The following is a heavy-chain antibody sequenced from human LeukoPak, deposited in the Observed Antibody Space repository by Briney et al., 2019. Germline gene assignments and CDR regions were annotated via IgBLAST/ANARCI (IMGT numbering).Heavy chain of an antibody. CDR3: AKAARGPGDSSDY. D-gene: IGHD2-15*01. CDR2: ISYDGSNK. CDR1: GFTFSSYA. Sequence: GGSLRLSCAASGFTFSSYAMHWVRQAPGKGLEWVAVISYDGSNKYYADSVKGRFTISRDNSKNTLYLQMNSLRAEDTAVYYCAKAARGPGDSSDYWGQGTLVTVSS. V-gene: IGHV3-30*18. J-gene: IGHJ4*02.